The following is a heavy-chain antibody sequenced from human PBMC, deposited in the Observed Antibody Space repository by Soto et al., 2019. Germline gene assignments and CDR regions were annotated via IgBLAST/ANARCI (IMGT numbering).Heavy chain of an antibody. CDR1: GGTFSSYA. V-gene: IGHV1-69*06. Sequence: QVQLVQSGAEVKKPGSSVKVSCKASGGTFSSYAISWVRQAPGQGLEWMGGIIPIFGTANYAQKFQGRVTITADKSTSTAYMELSSLRSEDTAVYYCARVNDYGDYVWDKHGDYYGMDVWGQGTTVTVSS. J-gene: IGHJ6*02. CDR3: ARVNDYGDYVWDKHGDYYGMDV. CDR2: IIPIFGTA. D-gene: IGHD4-17*01.